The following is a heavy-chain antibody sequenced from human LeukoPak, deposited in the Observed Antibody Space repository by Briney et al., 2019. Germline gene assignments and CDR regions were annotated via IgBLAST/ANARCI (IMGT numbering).Heavy chain of an antibody. D-gene: IGHD2-2*01. V-gene: IGHV3-23*01. CDR1: GFTFSSYA. CDR3: AKVIDCSSTSCYLPYYYYGMDV. CDR2: ISGSGGST. Sequence: GGSLRLSCAASGFTFSSYAMSWVRQAPGKGLEWVSAISGSGGSTYYADSVKGRFTISRDNSKNTLYLQMNSLRAKDTAVYYCAKVIDCSSTSCYLPYYYYGMDVWGQGTTVTVSS. J-gene: IGHJ6*02.